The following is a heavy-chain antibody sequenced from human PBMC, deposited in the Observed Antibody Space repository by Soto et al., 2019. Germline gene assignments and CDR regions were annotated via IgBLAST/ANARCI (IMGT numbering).Heavy chain of an antibody. J-gene: IGHJ4*02. V-gene: IGHV4-39*01. D-gene: IGHD3-3*01. CDR3: ARHQILHYDFWSGPAGYYFDY. Sequence: SETLSLTCTVSGDSISSSSYYWGWIRQPPGKGLEWIGSIYYSGSTYYNPSLKSRVTISVDTSKNQFSLKLSSVTAADTAVYYCARHQILHYDFWSGPAGYYFDYWGQGTLVTVSS. CDR1: GDSISSSSYY. CDR2: IYYSGST.